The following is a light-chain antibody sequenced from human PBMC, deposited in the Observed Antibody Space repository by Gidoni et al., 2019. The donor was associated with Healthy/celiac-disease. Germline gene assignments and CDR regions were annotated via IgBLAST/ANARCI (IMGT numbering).Light chain of an antibody. CDR3: SSYTSSSSSWV. V-gene: IGLV2-14*01. Sequence: QSALTQPASVSGSPGHSLTISCTGTSSDVGGYNYVSWYQQHPGKAPKLMIYDVSNRPSGVSNRFSGSKSGNTASLTISGLQAEDEADYYCSSYTSSSSSWVFGGGTKLTVL. J-gene: IGLJ3*02. CDR1: SSDVGGYNY. CDR2: DVS.